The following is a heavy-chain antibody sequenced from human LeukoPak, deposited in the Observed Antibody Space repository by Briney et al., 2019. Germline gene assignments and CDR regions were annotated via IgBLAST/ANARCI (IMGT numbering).Heavy chain of an antibody. Sequence: SLRLSCTASGFTLGDYAMSWVRQAPGKGVEGVGFIRSKAYGGTTEYAASVKGRFTISRDDSKSIAYLQMNSLKTEDTAVYYCTRENYDFWSGHDYWGQGTLVTVSS. CDR1: GFTLGDYA. CDR2: IRSKAYGGTT. V-gene: IGHV3-49*04. D-gene: IGHD3-3*01. CDR3: TRENYDFWSGHDY. J-gene: IGHJ4*02.